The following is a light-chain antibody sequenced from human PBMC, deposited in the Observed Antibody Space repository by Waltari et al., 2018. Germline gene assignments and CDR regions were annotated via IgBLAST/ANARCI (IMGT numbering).Light chain of an antibody. CDR3: QHYLNLPVA. Sequence: EIVLTQFPGTLSLSPGERGVLSCRASQSIRSQLAWYQQKPGQAPRLLIYGTSNRATGIPDRFSGSGSGTDFSLTISRLDPEDCAVYYCQHYLNLPVAFGPGTKVEIK. V-gene: IGKV3-20*01. J-gene: IGKJ3*01. CDR1: QSIRSQ. CDR2: GTS.